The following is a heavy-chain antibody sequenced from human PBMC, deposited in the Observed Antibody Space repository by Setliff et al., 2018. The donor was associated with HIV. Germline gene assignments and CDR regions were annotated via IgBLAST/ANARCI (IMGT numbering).Heavy chain of an antibody. Sequence: ASVKVSCKTSGYTFINYGINWVRQAPGQGLEWMGWISTYNGNTYYAQKVQDRVTLTTDTSTSTAYLELSSLTSEDTAVYYCARPTNGYCSGGTCPDTFDIWGQGTLVTVSS. CDR2: ISTYNGNT. J-gene: IGHJ3*02. CDR1: GYTFINYG. CDR3: ARPTNGYCSGGTCPDTFDI. V-gene: IGHV1-18*01. D-gene: IGHD2-15*01.